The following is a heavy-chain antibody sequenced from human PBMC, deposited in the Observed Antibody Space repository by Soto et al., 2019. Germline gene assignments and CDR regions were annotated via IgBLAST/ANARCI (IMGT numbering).Heavy chain of an antibody. CDR3: ARNPGIAVTGAD. CDR1: GGSISSSNW. CDR2: IYHSGST. V-gene: IGHV4-4*02. Sequence: QVQLQESGPGLVKPSGTLSLTCAVSGGSISSSNWWSWVRQPPGKGLEWIGEIYHSGSTNYNPSLKSRVXXXVXXSKNQFSLKLSSVTAADTAVYYCARNPGIAVTGADWGQGTLVTVSS. J-gene: IGHJ4*02. D-gene: IGHD6-19*01.